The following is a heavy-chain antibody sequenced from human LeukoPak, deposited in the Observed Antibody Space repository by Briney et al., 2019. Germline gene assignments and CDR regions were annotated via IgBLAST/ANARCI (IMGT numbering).Heavy chain of an antibody. Sequence: PGGSLRLSCGASGFIFRNYAMSWVRQAPGEGLEWIGYIYYSGSTNYNPSLKSRVTISVDTSKNQFSLKLSSVTAADTAVYYCARGPSAVVVPAAICCWFDPWGQGTLVTVSS. CDR3: ARGPSAVVVPAAICCWFDP. CDR1: GFIFRNYA. J-gene: IGHJ5*02. CDR2: IYYSGST. V-gene: IGHV4-59*01. D-gene: IGHD2-2*02.